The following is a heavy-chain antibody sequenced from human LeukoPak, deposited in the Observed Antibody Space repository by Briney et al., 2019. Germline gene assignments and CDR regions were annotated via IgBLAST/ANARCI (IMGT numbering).Heavy chain of an antibody. CDR2: INHSGST. V-gene: IGHV4-34*01. CDR1: GGSFSGYY. J-gene: IGHJ4*02. Sequence: NPSETLSLTCAVYGGSFSGYYWSWIRQPPGKGLEWIGEINHSGSTNYNPSLKSRVTISVDTSKNQFSLKLSSVTAADTAVYYCARGHTVTNFDYWGQGTLVTVSS. D-gene: IGHD4-17*01. CDR3: ARGHTVTNFDY.